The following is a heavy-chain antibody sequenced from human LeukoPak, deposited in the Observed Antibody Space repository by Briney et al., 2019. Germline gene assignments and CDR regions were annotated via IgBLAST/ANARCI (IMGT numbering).Heavy chain of an antibody. J-gene: IGHJ6*03. D-gene: IGHD3-10*01. Sequence: GGSLRLSCAASGFTFSSYWMHWVRQAPGKGLVWVSRINSDGSSTSYADSVKGRFTISRDNAKNTLYLQMNSLRAEDTAVYYCASIYGSGSYYYMDVWGKETTVTISS. CDR3: ASIYGSGSYYYMDV. CDR1: GFTFSSYW. CDR2: INSDGSST. V-gene: IGHV3-74*01.